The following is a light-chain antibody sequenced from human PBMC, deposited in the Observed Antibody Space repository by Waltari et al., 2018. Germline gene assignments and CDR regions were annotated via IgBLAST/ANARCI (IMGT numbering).Light chain of an antibody. Sequence: EIVMTQSPATLSVSPGERATLSCRASQSVSSNLAWYQQKPGQAPRLLIYGASTRATGIPARVSGSGSETEFTLTISSLQSEDFAVYYCQQYNNWHTWTFGQGTKVEIK. CDR3: QQYNNWHTWT. J-gene: IGKJ1*01. CDR2: GAS. V-gene: IGKV3-15*01. CDR1: QSVSSN.